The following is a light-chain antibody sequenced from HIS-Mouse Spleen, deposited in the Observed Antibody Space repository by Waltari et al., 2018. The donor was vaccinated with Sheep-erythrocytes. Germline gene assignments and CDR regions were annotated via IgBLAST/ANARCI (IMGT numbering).Light chain of an antibody. CDR2: DAS. CDR1: QGISRA. CDR3: QQFNSYPLT. J-gene: IGKJ4*01. V-gene: IGKV1-13*02. Sequence: AIQLTQSPSSLSASVGDRVTITCRASQGISRALAWYQQKPGKAPKILIYDASSLEGGVPSRFSGSGSGTDFTLTISSLQPEDFATYYCQQFNSYPLTFGGGTKVEIK.